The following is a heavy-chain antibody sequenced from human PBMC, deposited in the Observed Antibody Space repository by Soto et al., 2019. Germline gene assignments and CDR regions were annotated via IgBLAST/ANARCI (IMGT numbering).Heavy chain of an antibody. CDR1: GYTFTSYD. J-gene: IGHJ4*02. D-gene: IGHD3-10*01. V-gene: IGHV1-8*01. Sequence: ASVKVSCKASGYTFTSYDINWVRQATGQGLEWMGWMNPNSGNTGYAQKFQGRVTMTRNTSISTAYMELSSLRSDDTAVYYCAREYYYGSGGAYWGQGTLVTVSS. CDR2: MNPNSGNT. CDR3: AREYYYGSGGAY.